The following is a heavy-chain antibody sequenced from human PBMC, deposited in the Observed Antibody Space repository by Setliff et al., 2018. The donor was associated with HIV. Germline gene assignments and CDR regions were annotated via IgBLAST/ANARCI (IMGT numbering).Heavy chain of an antibody. V-gene: IGHV4-59*12. J-gene: IGHJ4*02. Sequence: SETLSLTCTVSGGSISSYYWSWIRQPPGKGPEWIGFIYYSGSTNYSPSLKSRFTISRDNAMNSLYLRMNSLRAEDTAVYSCAKNHITVFGGVITPFDYWGQGVLVTVSS. CDR1: GGSISSYY. D-gene: IGHD3-3*01. CDR2: IYYSGST. CDR3: AKNHITVFGGVITPFDY.